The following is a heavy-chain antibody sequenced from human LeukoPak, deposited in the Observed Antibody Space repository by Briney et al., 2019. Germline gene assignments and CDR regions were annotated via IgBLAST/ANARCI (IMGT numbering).Heavy chain of an antibody. V-gene: IGHV3-30*02. CDR2: IRYDGSNK. D-gene: IGHD3-22*01. CDR3: ARAYYYDSSGKGEDY. Sequence: PGGSLRLSCAASGFTFSSYGMHWVRQAPGKGLEWVAFIRYDGSNKYYADSVKGRFTISRDNSKNTLYLQMNSLRAEDTAVYYCARAYYYDSSGKGEDYWGQGTLVTVSS. CDR1: GFTFSSYG. J-gene: IGHJ4*02.